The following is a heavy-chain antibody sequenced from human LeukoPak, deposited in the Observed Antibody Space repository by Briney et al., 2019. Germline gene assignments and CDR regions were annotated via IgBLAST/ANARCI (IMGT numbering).Heavy chain of an antibody. CDR2: IYYSGST. CDR3: ARLRGKYYFDY. Sequence: SETLSLTCTVSGGSISSYYWSWIRQPPGKGLEWIGYIYYSGSTYYNPSLKSRVTISVDTSKNQFSLKLSSVTAADTAVYYCARLRGKYYFDYWGQGTLVTVSS. D-gene: IGHD3-16*01. V-gene: IGHV4-59*06. J-gene: IGHJ4*02. CDR1: GGSISSYY.